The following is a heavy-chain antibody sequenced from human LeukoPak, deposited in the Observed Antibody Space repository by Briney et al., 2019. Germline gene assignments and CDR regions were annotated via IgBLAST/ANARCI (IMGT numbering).Heavy chain of an antibody. CDR1: GGSISSYY. V-gene: IGHV4-59*08. J-gene: IGHJ6*02. CDR3: ARIPSLYYYYYGMDV. CDR2: IYYSGST. Sequence: SETLSLTCTVSGGSISSYYWSWIRQPAGKGLEWIGYIYYSGSTNYNPSLKSRVTISVDTSKNQFSMKLSSVTAADTAVYYCARIPSLYYYYYGMDVWGQGTTVTVSS.